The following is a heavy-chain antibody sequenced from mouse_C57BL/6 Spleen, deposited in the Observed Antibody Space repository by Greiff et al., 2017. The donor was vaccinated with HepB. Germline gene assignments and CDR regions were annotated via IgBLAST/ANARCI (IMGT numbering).Heavy chain of an antibody. D-gene: IGHD1-1*01. J-gene: IGHJ1*03. CDR1: GFTFSDYG. Sequence: DVHLVESGGGLVKPGGSLKLSCAASGFTFSDYGMHWVRQAPEKGLEWVAYISSGSSTIYYADTVKGRFTISRDNAKNTLFLQMTSLRSEDTAMYYCAREGIYYGSSYYFDVWGTGTTVTVSS. CDR2: ISSGSSTI. CDR3: AREGIYYGSSYYFDV. V-gene: IGHV5-17*01.